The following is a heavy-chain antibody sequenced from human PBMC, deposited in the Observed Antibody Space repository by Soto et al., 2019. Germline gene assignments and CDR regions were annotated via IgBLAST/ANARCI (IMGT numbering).Heavy chain of an antibody. V-gene: IGHV2-5*01. Sequence: QITLKESGPTLVKPTQTLTLTCTFSGFSLSTSGVGVGWIRQPPGKALEWLALIYWNDDKRYSPSLKSRVTITKDTSKNQVVLTMANMDPVDTATYYCAHRLMAGPGFDYWGQGTLVTVSS. J-gene: IGHJ4*02. CDR1: GFSLSTSGVG. D-gene: IGHD7-27*01. CDR3: AHRLMAGPGFDY. CDR2: IYWNDDK.